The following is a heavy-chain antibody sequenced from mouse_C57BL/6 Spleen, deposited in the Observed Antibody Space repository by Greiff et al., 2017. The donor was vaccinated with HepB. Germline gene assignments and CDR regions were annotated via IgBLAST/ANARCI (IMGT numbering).Heavy chain of an antibody. CDR3: TTGAAQVPFAY. CDR2: IDPEDGDT. D-gene: IGHD3-2*02. V-gene: IGHV14-1*01. J-gene: IGHJ3*01. CDR1: GFNIKDYY. Sequence: QLQQSGAELVRPGASVKLSCTASGFNIKDYYMHWVKQRPEQGLEWIGRIDPEDGDTEYAPKFQGKATMTADTSSNTAYLQLSSLTSEDTAVYYCTTGAAQVPFAYWGQGTLVTVSA.